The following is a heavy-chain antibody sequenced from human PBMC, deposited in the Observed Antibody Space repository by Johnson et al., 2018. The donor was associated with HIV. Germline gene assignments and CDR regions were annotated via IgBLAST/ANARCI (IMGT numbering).Heavy chain of an antibody. CDR1: GFTFSSNY. CDR3: ARLTGDEAFDI. D-gene: IGHD7-27*01. Sequence: VQLVESGGGVVQPGRSLRLSCAASGFTFSSNYMSWVRQAPGKGLEWVSVIYSGGSTYYADSVKGRFTISRDNSKNTLYLQMNSLRAEDTAVYYCARLTGDEAFDIWGQGTMVTVSS. V-gene: IGHV3-66*01. CDR2: IYSGGST. J-gene: IGHJ3*02.